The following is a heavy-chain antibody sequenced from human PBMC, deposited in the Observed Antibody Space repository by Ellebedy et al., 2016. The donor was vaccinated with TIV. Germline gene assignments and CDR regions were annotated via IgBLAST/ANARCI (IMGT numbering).Heavy chain of an antibody. CDR3: AREVIAADDIQPNFDY. CDR2: IYYSGST. D-gene: IGHD6-13*01. Sequence: SETLSLTCAVSGGSISSGGSYWSWIRQHPGKGLEWIGNIYYSGSTYYNPSLKSRVTISVDTSKNQFSLKLSSVTAADTAVYYCAREVIAADDIQPNFDYWGQGTLVTVSS. J-gene: IGHJ4*02. CDR1: GGSISSGGSY. V-gene: IGHV4-31*11.